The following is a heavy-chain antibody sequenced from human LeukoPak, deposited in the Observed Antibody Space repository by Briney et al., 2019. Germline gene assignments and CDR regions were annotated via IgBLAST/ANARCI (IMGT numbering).Heavy chain of an antibody. CDR1: GFTFSTFS. D-gene: IGHD2-15*01. V-gene: IGHV3-21*01. Sequence: GGSLRLSCAASGFTFSTFSTNWVRQAPGKGLEWVSSMSYSGGSTYYADSVKGRFTISRDNAKSTLYLQMNSLRAEDTAVYYCSAALYSGGWHYFDYWGQGILVTVSS. J-gene: IGHJ4*02. CDR3: SAALYSGGWHYFDY. CDR2: MSYSGGST.